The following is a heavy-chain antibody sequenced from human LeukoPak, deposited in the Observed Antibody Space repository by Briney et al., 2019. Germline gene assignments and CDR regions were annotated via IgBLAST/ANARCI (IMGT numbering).Heavy chain of an antibody. D-gene: IGHD3-3*01. Sequence: GASVKVSCKASGGTFSSYAISWVRQAPGQGLEWMGGIIPIFGTANYAQKFQGRVTITADESTSTAYMELSSLRSEDTAVYYCARDTKRVYYDFWSGSKGFDPWGQGTLVTVSS. CDR3: ARDTKRVYYDFWSGSKGFDP. CDR2: IIPIFGTA. J-gene: IGHJ5*02. CDR1: GGTFSSYA. V-gene: IGHV1-69*13.